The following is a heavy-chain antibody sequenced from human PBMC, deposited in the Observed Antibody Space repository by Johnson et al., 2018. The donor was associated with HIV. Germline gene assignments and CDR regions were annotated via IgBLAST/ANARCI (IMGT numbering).Heavy chain of an antibody. J-gene: IGHJ3*02. V-gene: IGHV3-30*04. CDR1: GFTFSSYA. CDR3: ARVRLELGDAFDI. Sequence: QVQLVESGGGLVQPGGSLRLSCVASGFTFSSYAMNWVRQAPGKGLEWVAVISYDGSNKYYADSVKGRFTISRDNSKNSLYLQMNSLRAEDTAFYYCARVRLELGDAFDIWGQGTMVTVSS. CDR2: ISYDGSNK. D-gene: IGHD1-7*01.